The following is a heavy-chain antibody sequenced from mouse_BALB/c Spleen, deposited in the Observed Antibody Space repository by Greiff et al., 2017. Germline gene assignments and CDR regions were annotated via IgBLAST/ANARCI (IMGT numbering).Heavy chain of an antibody. CDR1: GYTFTSYW. J-gene: IGHJ2*01. V-gene: IGHV1S127*01. CDR2: IDPSDSYT. CDR3: TRSTHYYGSSFYYFDY. Sequence: VQLQQSGAELVKPGASVKMSCKASGYTFTSYWMHWVKQRPGQGLEWIGVIDPSDSYTSYNQKFKGKATLTVDTSSSTAYMQLSSLTSEDSAVYYCTRSTHYYGSSFYYFDYWGQGTTLTVSS. D-gene: IGHD1-1*01.